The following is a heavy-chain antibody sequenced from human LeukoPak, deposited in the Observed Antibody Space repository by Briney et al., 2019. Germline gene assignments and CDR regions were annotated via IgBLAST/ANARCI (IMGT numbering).Heavy chain of an antibody. CDR1: GYSISSGYY. CDR2: ITHSGNT. J-gene: IGHJ4*02. D-gene: IGHD3-3*01. V-gene: IGHV4-38-2*01. CDR3: ARLRLTGFCDY. Sequence: PSETLSLTCAASGYSISSGYYRCCRWPPAGEVLEWIGSITHSGNTYYDASLKSRFTISVDKSKNQLYLRLTTVTAADTAVYYCARLRLTGFCDYWGQGTLVTVSS.